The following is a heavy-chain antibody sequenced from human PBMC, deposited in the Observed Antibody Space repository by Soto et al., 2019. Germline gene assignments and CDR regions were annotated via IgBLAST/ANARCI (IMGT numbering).Heavy chain of an antibody. CDR2: IMPSSDTP. CDR3: AIDESDDYVWGSFPS. Sequence: GASVKVSCKTSGGTFSNFGISWVRQAPGQGLEWMGGIMPSSDTPNNAQRFQGRIIISADESTSTAYMELSSLRSEDTAVYYCAIDESDDYVWGSFPSWGQGTTVTVYS. V-gene: IGHV1-69*13. CDR1: GGTFSNFG. J-gene: IGHJ4*02. D-gene: IGHD3-16*01.